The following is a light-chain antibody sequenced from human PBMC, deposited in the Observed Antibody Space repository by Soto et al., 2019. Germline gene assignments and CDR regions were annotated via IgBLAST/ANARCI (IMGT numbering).Light chain of an antibody. CDR1: QSVSEF. CDR2: GAS. Sequence: EVVLTQSPATLSLSPGERATLSCRASQSVSEFLAWYQQKPGQAPRLLIYGASSRATGIPDRFSGSGSGTEFTLTISSLQPDDFATYYCQHYNSYSEAFGQGTKVDIK. V-gene: IGKV3-11*01. CDR3: QHYNSYSEA. J-gene: IGKJ1*01.